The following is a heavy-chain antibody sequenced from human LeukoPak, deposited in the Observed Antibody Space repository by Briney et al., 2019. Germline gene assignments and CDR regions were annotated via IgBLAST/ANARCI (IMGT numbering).Heavy chain of an antibody. D-gene: IGHD6-13*01. J-gene: IGHJ4*02. CDR1: GYTFTSYY. V-gene: IGHV1-46*01. CDR2: INPSGGST. Sequence: ASVKASCKASGYTFTSYYMHWVRQAPGQGLEWMGIINPSGGSTSYAQKFQGRVTMTRDTSTSTVYMELSSLRSEDTAVYYCAGAIAAAASFDYWGQGTLVTVSS. CDR3: AGAIAAAASFDY.